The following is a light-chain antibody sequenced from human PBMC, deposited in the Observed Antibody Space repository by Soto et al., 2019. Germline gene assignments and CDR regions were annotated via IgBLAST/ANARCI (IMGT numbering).Light chain of an antibody. Sequence: QSVLTQPRSVSGSPGQSFTISCTGTNSDVGGYNFVSWYQQLPGKAPKLMISAVSQRPSGVPDRFSGSKSGNTASLTISGLQADDEADYFCCSYTASDIWVFGGGTKVTVL. CDR1: NSDVGGYNF. CDR3: CSYTASDIWV. J-gene: IGLJ3*02. V-gene: IGLV2-11*01. CDR2: AVS.